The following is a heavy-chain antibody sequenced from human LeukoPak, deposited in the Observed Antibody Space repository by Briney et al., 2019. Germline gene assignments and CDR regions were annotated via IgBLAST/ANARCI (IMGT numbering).Heavy chain of an antibody. CDR1: GGPISSGGYS. CDR3: ARVDTAMGDAFDI. D-gene: IGHD5-18*01. Sequence: SQTLSLTCAVSGGPISSGGYSWSWIRQPPGKGLEWIGYIYHSGSTYYNPSLKSRVTISVDRSKNQFSLKLSSVTAADTAVYYCARVDTAMGDAFDIWGQGTMVTVSS. V-gene: IGHV4-30-2*01. J-gene: IGHJ3*02. CDR2: IYHSGST.